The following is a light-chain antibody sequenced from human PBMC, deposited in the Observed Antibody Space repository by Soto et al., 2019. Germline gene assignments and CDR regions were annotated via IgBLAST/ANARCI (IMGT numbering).Light chain of an antibody. CDR1: QSVSSSY. CDR2: GAF. J-gene: IGKJ1*01. CDR3: QQRSGWPRT. V-gene: IGKV3D-20*02. Sequence: EIVMTQSPATLSVSPWERATLSCRASQSVSSSYLAWYQQKPGQAPRLLIYGAFNRATGIPDRFSGSGSGTDFTLTISSLEPEDFALYYCQQRSGWPRTFGQGTKVDIK.